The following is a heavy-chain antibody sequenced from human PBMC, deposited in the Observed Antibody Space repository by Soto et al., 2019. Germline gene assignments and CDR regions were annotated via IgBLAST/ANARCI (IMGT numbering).Heavy chain of an antibody. V-gene: IGHV4-59*01. J-gene: IGHJ5*02. CDR1: GGSISSYY. Sequence: SETLSLTCTVSGGSISSYYWNWIRQPPGKGLEWIGYIYYSGSTKYNPSLKSRVTISVDTSKNQLSLKLSSVTAADTAVYYCARDRLANWFDPWGQGTLVTVSS. CDR2: IYYSGST. D-gene: IGHD3-9*01. CDR3: ARDRLANWFDP.